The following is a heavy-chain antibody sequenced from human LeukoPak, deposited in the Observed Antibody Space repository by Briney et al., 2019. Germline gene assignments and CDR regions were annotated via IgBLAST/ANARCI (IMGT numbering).Heavy chain of an antibody. J-gene: IGHJ4*02. V-gene: IGHV1-18*01. CDR2: ISAYNGNT. D-gene: IGHD1-1*01. CDR1: DYTFTDYN. Sequence: ASVKASCKASDYTFTDYNINWVRQAPGQGLEWMGLISAYNGNTIYAQKPQGRVTMTTDTSTGTAYMELRSLRSDDTAVYYCARDLGTGTHIDYWGQGTLVTVSS. CDR3: ARDLGTGTHIDY.